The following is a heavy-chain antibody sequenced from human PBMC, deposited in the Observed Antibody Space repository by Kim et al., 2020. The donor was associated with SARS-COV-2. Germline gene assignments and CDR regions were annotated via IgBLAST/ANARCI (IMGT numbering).Heavy chain of an antibody. Sequence: SETLSLTCSVSGHSINSPTYYWAWIRQPPGKGLEWIGSVFYSGSTYYASSLRSRVAISLDTPNNQFSLRLNSVTAADTAVYYCASHISFIDPTGYWGQGTLVTVSS. CDR3: ASHISFIDPTGY. J-gene: IGHJ4*02. D-gene: IGHD4-17*01. CDR1: GHSINSPTYY. V-gene: IGHV4-39*07. CDR2: VFYSGST.